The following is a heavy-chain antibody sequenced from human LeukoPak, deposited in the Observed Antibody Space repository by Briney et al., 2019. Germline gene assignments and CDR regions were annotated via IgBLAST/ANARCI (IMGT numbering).Heavy chain of an antibody. Sequence: SETLSLTCAVYGGSFSGYYWSWIRQPPGKGLEWIGEINHSGSTNYNPSLKSRVTISVDTSKNQFSLKLSSVTAADTAVYYCAREGGSYFDYWGQGTLVTVSS. V-gene: IGHV4-34*01. J-gene: IGHJ4*02. CDR2: INHSGST. CDR3: AREGGSYFDY. CDR1: GGSFSGYY. D-gene: IGHD1-26*01.